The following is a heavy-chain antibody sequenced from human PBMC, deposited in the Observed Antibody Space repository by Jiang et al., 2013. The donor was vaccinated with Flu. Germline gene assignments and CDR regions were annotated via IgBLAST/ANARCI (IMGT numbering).Heavy chain of an antibody. D-gene: IGHD2-2*01. CDR2: IDWDDDK. Sequence: KPTQTLTLTCTFSGFSLSTSGMCVSWIRQPPGKALEWLARIDWDDDKYYSTSLKTRLTISKDTSKNQVVLTMTNMDPVDTATYYCARIRYCSSTSCQGVVQTSYYYYYGMDVWGKGTTVTVSS. CDR1: GFSLSTSGMC. CDR3: ARIRYCSSTSCQGVVQTSYYYYYGMDV. J-gene: IGHJ6*04. V-gene: IGHV2-70*11.